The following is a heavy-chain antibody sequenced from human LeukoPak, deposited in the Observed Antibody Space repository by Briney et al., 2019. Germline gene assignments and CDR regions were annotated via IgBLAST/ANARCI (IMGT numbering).Heavy chain of an antibody. CDR3: ARDPGGGYYYGAFDI. D-gene: IGHD3-22*01. Sequence: PGGSLRLSCAASGFNVSSNYMSWVRQAPGKGLEWVSVIYSGGSTYYADSVKGRFTISRDNSKNTLYLQMNSLRAEDTAVYYCARDPGGGYYYGAFDIWGQGTMVTVSS. V-gene: IGHV3-53*01. CDR1: GFNVSSNY. J-gene: IGHJ3*02. CDR2: IYSGGST.